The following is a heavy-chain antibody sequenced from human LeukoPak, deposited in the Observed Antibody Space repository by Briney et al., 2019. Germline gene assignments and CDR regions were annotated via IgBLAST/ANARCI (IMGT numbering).Heavy chain of an antibody. J-gene: IGHJ4*02. CDR1: GGTFSSYA. Sequence: ASVKVSCKASGGTFSSYAISWVRQAPGQGLEWMGGIIPIFDTANYAQKFQGRVTITTDESTSTAYMELSSLRSEDTAVFYCARGPVAGAYYFDYWGQGTLVTVSS. CDR2: IIPIFDTA. CDR3: ARGPVAGAYYFDY. V-gene: IGHV1-69*05. D-gene: IGHD6-19*01.